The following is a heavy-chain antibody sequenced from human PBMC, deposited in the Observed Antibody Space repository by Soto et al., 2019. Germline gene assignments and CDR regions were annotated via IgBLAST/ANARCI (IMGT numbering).Heavy chain of an antibody. CDR1: GYTFTSYY. CDR2: INPSGGST. J-gene: IGHJ3*01. Sequence: QVQLVQSGAEVKKPGASVKVSCKASGYTFTSYYMHWVRQAPGQGLEWMGIINPSGGSTSYAQKFQGRVTMTRDTSTSTVYMELSSLRSEDTAVYYCARGYYYDSSGYYGAFAVWGQGTMLTVSS. V-gene: IGHV1-46*01. CDR3: ARGYYYDSSGYYGAFAV. D-gene: IGHD3-22*01.